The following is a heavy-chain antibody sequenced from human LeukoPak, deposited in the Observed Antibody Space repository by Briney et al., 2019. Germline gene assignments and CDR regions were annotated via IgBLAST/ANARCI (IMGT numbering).Heavy chain of an antibody. CDR2: IYTSGST. V-gene: IGHV4-4*08. CDR3: ARLYCSGGSCYGAFDI. CDR1: GGSISSYY. D-gene: IGHD2-15*01. Sequence: SETLSLTCTVSGGSISSYYWSWIRQPPGKGLEWIGYIYTSGSTNYNPSLKSRVTISVDTSKNQFSLKLSSVTAADTAVYYCARLYCSGGSCYGAFDIWGQGTMVTVSS. J-gene: IGHJ3*02.